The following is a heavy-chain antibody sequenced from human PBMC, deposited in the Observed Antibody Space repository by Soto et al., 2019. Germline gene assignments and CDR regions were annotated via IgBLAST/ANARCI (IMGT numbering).Heavy chain of an antibody. V-gene: IGHV4-30-2*01. CDR3: ARAYCGGDCYSWYFDL. J-gene: IGHJ2*01. CDR1: GGSISSGGYS. CDR2: IYHSGST. Sequence: QLQLQESGSGLVKPSQTLSLTCAVSGGSISSGGYSWSWIRQPPGKGLEWIGYIYHSGSTYYNPSLKSRVTISVDRSKNQFSLKLSSVTAADTAVYYCARAYCGGDCYSWYFDLWGRGTLVTVSS. D-gene: IGHD2-21*02.